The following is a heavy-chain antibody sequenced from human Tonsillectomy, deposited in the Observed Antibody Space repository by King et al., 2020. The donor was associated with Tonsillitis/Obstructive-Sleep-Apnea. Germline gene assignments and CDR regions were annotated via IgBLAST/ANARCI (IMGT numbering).Heavy chain of an antibody. Sequence: VQLQQWGAGLLKPSETLSLTCAVYGGSLSGYYWSWIRQPPGKGLEWIGEINPSGSSNYNPSLKSRVTISVDTSKNQFSLNLSSVTAADTAIYYFARSTMFGVVITPLYFDYWGQGTLVTVSS. D-gene: IGHD3-3*01. J-gene: IGHJ4*02. V-gene: IGHV4-34*01. CDR1: GGSLSGYY. CDR2: INPSGSS. CDR3: ARSTMFGVVITPLYFDY.